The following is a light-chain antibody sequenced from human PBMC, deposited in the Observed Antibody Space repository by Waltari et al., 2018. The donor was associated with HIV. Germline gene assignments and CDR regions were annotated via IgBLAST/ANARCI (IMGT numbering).Light chain of an antibody. Sequence: TQSPATISVSPGGRVTVSCRASQNVDDKLAWSQQKPGQSPRLLFYHSSVRAAGVPTRFGGAGSATNFTLTITSLQSEDFALYFCQQYHHWPPLTFGGGSRVELK. V-gene: IGKV3D-15*01. J-gene: IGKJ4*01. CDR3: QQYHHWPPLT. CDR2: HSS. CDR1: QNVDDK.